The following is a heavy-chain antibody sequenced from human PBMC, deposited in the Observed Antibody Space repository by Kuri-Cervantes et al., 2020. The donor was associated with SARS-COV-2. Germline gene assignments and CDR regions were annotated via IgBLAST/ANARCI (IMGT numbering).Heavy chain of an antibody. J-gene: IGHJ6*02. Sequence: GESLKISCAASGFTFSSYAMHWVRQAPGKGLEWVAVISYDGSNKYYADSVKGRFTISRDNSKNTLYLQMNSLRAEDTAVYYCARETYYYDSSGYYTYYYYGMDVWGQGTTVTVSS. D-gene: IGHD3-22*01. V-gene: IGHV3-30-3*01. CDR2: ISYDGSNK. CDR3: ARETYYYDSSGYYTYYYYGMDV. CDR1: GFTFSSYA.